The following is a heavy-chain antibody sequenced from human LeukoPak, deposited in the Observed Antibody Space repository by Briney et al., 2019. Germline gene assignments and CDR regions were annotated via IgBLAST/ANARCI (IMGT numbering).Heavy chain of an antibody. CDR2: ISSSSSSI. D-gene: IGHD2-21*01. V-gene: IGHV3-21*04. Sequence: GGSLRLSCAASGFTFSSYGMTWVRQAPGKGLEWVSSISSSSSSIYYADSVKGRFTISRDNAKNSLYLQMNSLRVEDTALYYCAKKGESLDYYFMDVWGQGTTVTVSS. J-gene: IGHJ6*02. CDR3: AKKGESLDYYFMDV. CDR1: GFTFSSYG.